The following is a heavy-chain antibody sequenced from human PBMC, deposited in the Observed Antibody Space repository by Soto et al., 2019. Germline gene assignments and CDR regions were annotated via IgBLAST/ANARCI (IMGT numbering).Heavy chain of an antibody. V-gene: IGHV4-31*03. CDR3: AGDSLRTPLYYYGMDV. J-gene: IGHJ6*02. CDR2: IYYSGST. Sequence: QVQLQESGPGLVKPSQTLSLTCTVSGGSISSGGYYWSWIRQHPGKGLEWIGYIYYSGSTYYNPSLKRRVTISVGTSKNQFPLELSSVAAAETAVYYWAGDSLRTPLYYYGMDVWGQGTTVTVSS. CDR1: GGSISSGGYY.